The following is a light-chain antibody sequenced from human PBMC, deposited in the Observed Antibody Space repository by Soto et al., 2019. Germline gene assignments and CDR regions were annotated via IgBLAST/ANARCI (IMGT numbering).Light chain of an antibody. V-gene: IGKV3-15*01. CDR2: GAS. J-gene: IGKJ3*01. CDR1: QSVSSN. Sequence: EIVMTQSPATLSVSPGERATLSCRASQSVSSNLAWYQQKPGQAPRLLIYGASTMATGIPARFSGSGSGTEFTLTISTLQSEEFAVYYCQQYNNWPPFTFGPGPKWDIK. CDR3: QQYNNWPPFT.